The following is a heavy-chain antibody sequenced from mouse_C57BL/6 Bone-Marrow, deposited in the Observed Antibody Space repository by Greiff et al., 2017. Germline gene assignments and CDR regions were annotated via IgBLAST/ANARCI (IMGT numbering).Heavy chain of an antibody. D-gene: IGHD2-12*01. Sequence: VQLQESGAELAKPGASVKLSCKASGYTFTSYWMHWVKQRPGQGLEWIGYINPSSGYTKYNQKFEDKATLTADKSSSTAYRQLSSLTYEDSAVYYCATYYSGDLDYWGQGTTLTVSS. J-gene: IGHJ2*01. CDR1: GYTFTSYW. V-gene: IGHV1-7*01. CDR2: INPSSGYT. CDR3: ATYYSGDLDY.